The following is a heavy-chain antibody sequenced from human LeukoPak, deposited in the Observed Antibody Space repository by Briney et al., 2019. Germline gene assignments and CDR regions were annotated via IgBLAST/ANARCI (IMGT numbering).Heavy chain of an antibody. CDR2: INTYGGST. CDR3: ARGRSAAEYDAFDI. V-gene: IGHV3-64*01. CDR1: GFMFSTYA. Sequence: GGSLRLSCEVSGFMFSTYAMHWVRQAPGKGPEFVSGINTYGGSTHYAKPVKGRFTISRDNSKNTLYLQMGSLRAEDTAVYYCARGRSAAEYDAFDIWGQGALVTVSS. D-gene: IGHD2-15*01. J-gene: IGHJ3*02.